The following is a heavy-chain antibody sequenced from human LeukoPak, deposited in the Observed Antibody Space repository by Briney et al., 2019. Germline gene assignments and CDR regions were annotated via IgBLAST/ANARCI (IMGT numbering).Heavy chain of an antibody. CDR2: INTNTGNP. Sequence: ASVKVSCKASGYTFTSYAMNWVRQAPGQGLEWMGWINTNTGNPTYAQGFTGRFVFSLDTSVSTAYLQISSLKAEDTAVYYCARHAARTYCSGGSCALGYWGQGILVTVSS. D-gene: IGHD2-15*01. CDR3: ARHAARTYCSGGSCALGY. J-gene: IGHJ4*02. CDR1: GYTFTSYA. V-gene: IGHV7-4-1*02.